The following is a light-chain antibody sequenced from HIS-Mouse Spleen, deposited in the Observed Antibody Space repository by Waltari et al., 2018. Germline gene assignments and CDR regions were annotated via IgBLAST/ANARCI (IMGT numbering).Light chain of an antibody. V-gene: IGKV1-5*03. J-gene: IGKJ2*01. CDR1: QSISSW. Sequence: IEITQDTSTQSASVGERVTITCRASQSISSWLAWYQQKPGKAPKLLIYKASSLESGVPSRFSGSGSGTEFTLTISSLQPDDFATYYCQQYNSYYTFGQGTKLEIK. CDR2: KAS. CDR3: QQYNSYYT.